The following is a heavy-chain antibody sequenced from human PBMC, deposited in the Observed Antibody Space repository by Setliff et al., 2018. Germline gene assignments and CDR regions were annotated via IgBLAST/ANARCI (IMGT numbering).Heavy chain of an antibody. CDR2: IIPILGIA. D-gene: IGHD3-16*01. J-gene: IGHJ4*02. V-gene: IGHV1-69*10. CDR3: ARDRGSRDGYNVDYFDY. Sequence: ASVKVSCKASGGTFSSYAISWVRQAPGQGLEWMGGIIPILGIANYAQKFQGRVTITADESTSTAYMELSSLRSEDTAVYYCARDRGSRDGYNVDYFDYWGQGTLVTV. CDR1: GGTFSSYA.